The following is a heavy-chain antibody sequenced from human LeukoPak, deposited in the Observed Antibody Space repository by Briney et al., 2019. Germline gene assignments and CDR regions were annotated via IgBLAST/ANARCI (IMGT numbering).Heavy chain of an antibody. J-gene: IGHJ4*02. CDR1: GFTFSTYG. CDR3: ARDYYDSSGYFN. V-gene: IGHV3-21*01. CDR2: ISSSTTYM. D-gene: IGHD3-22*01. Sequence: GGSLRLSCAASGFTFSTYGMDWVRQAPGRGLEWVSSISSSTTYMYYADSVKGRFTISRDDAKNSLYLQMHSLRAEDTAVYYCARDYYDSSGYFNWGQGTLVTVSS.